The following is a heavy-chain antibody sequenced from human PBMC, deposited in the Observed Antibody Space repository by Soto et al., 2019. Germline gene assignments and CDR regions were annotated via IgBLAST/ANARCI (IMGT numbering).Heavy chain of an antibody. V-gene: IGHV3-21*01. J-gene: IGHJ4*02. CDR3: ARCETVGVAPLDY. CDR1: GSNFSSYS. Sequence: GASLRLSCAASGSNFSSYSMNWVRQAPGKGLEWVSSVSSRSEYIIYAASVKGRFTISRDNAKNSLCLQRNSLRAEDTAVYYCARCETVGVAPLDYWGQGTLVTVSS. D-gene: IGHD1-26*01. CDR2: VSSRSEYI.